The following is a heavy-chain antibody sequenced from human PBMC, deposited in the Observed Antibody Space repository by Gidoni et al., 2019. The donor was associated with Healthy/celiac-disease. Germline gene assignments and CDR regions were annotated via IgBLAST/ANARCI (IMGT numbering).Heavy chain of an antibody. CDR1: GYTFTSYD. J-gene: IGHJ6*02. Sequence: QVQLVQSGAEVKTPGASVKVSCKASGYTFTSYDSNWVRQATGLGLEWMGGMNPNRGNTGYAQKFQGRVTMTRNTSISTAYMELSSLRSEDTAVYYCARGGDSSSWCYYGMDVWGQGTTVTVSS. V-gene: IGHV1-8*01. CDR3: ARGGDSSSWCYYGMDV. CDR2: MNPNRGNT. D-gene: IGHD6-13*01.